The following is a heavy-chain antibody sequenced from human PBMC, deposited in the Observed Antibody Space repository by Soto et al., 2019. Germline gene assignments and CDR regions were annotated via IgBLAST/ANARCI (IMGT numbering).Heavy chain of an antibody. CDR3: ARTYGFAFDI. J-gene: IGHJ3*02. V-gene: IGHV3-9*01. Sequence: DVQLVESGGGLVQPGRSLRLSCAASGFTFDDYAMHWVRQAPGKGLEWVSGISWNSGSIGYADSVKGRFTISRDNAKNSLYLQMNSLRAVDTALYYCARTYGFAFDIWGQGTMVTVSS. CDR2: ISWNSGSI. CDR1: GFTFDDYA. D-gene: IGHD4-17*01.